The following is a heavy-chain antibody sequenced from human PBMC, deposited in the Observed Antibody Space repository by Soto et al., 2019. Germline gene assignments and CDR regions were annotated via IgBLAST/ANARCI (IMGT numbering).Heavy chain of an antibody. D-gene: IGHD6-19*01. J-gene: IGHJ6*04. CDR1: GFTFSSYW. Sequence: PGGSLRLSCAASGFTFSSYWMSWVRQAPGKGLEWVANIKQDGSEKYYVDSVKGRFTISRDNAKNSLYLQMNSLRAEDTAVYYCARDLKVTGTNSYYYYGMDVWGKGTTVTVSS. CDR3: ARDLKVTGTNSYYYYGMDV. V-gene: IGHV3-7*01. CDR2: IKQDGSEK.